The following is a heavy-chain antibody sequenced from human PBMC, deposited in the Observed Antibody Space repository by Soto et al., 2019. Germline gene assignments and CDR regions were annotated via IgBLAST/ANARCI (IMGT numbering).Heavy chain of an antibody. CDR1: GFRFRDHS. V-gene: IGHV3-48*02. Sequence: GGSLRLSCVGSGFRFRDHSMNWVRQPPGKGLQWISYISSRSENIYYADSVKGQSTVTRDNAKNTLFLQMNSLRDDDSAIAYCARMPKGSVVTGWGQGSLVTVSS. CDR2: ISSRSENI. CDR3: ARMPKGSVVTG. D-gene: IGHD2-21*02. J-gene: IGHJ4*01.